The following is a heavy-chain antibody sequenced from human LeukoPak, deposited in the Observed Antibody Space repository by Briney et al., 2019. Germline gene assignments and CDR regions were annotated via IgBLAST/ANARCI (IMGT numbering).Heavy chain of an antibody. CDR3: ARIVVVAATYYYYGMDV. CDR2: ISAYNGNT. D-gene: IGHD2-15*01. Sequence: ASVKVSCKASGYTFTSYGISWVRQAPGQGLEGVGWISAYNGNTNYAQKLQGRVTMTTDTSTSTAYMELRSLRSDDTAVYYCARIVVVAATYYYYGMDVWGQGTTVTVSS. J-gene: IGHJ6*02. V-gene: IGHV1-18*01. CDR1: GYTFTSYG.